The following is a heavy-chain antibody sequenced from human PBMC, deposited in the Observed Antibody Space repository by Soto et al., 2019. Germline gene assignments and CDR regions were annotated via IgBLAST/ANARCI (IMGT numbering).Heavy chain of an antibody. V-gene: IGHV3-23*01. CDR1: GFAFSNFA. Sequence: EAQLLESGGGLVQPGGSLRLSCAASGFAFSNFAMSWVRQAPGKGLEWVSAIGSGSRGTHYAESVEDRFTISRDDSKNTLYLQFNSLTAADTAVYYCAAPRAAVPHTRYFDPWGQGTPVTVSP. CDR2: IGSGSRGT. D-gene: IGHD6-13*01. J-gene: IGHJ5*02. CDR3: AAPRAAVPHTRYFDP.